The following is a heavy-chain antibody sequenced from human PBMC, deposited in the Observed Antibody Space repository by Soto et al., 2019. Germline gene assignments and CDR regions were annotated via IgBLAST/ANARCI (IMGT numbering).Heavy chain of an antibody. CDR1: GYTFTGYY. V-gene: IGHV1-2*02. CDR2: INPNSGGT. Sequence: ASVKVSCKASGYTFTGYYMHWVRQAPGQGLEWMGWINPNSGGTNYAQKFQGRVTMTRDTSISTAYMELSRLRSDDTAVYYCAGYWDGYNQGEYYFGYWGQGTLVTVSS. CDR3: AGYWDGYNQGEYYFGY. J-gene: IGHJ4*02. D-gene: IGHD3-16*01.